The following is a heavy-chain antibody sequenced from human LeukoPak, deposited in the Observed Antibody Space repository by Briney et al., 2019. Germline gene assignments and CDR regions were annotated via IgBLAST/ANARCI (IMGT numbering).Heavy chain of an antibody. CDR1: GFTFSSYW. D-gene: IGHD2-2*01. CDR2: IKQDGSEK. CDR3: ATAHKGGSSTSCYAGCGGFDP. Sequence: GGSLRLSCAASGFTFSSYWMSWVRQAPGKGLEWVANIKQDGSEKYYVDPVKGRFTISRDNAKNSLYLQMNSLRAEDTAVYYCATAHKGGSSTSCYAGCGGFDPWGQGTLVTISS. V-gene: IGHV3-7*01. J-gene: IGHJ5*02.